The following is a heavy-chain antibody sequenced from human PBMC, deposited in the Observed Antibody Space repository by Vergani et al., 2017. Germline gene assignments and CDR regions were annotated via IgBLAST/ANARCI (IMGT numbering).Heavy chain of an antibody. V-gene: IGHV1-69-2*01. J-gene: IGHJ6*02. CDR2: VDPEDGET. Sequence: EVQLVQSGAEVKKPGATMKISCKVSGYTFTDHYMHWVKQAPGKGLEWMGLVDPEDGETIYAEKFKGRVTIAADKSTDTAHLELNSLRSEDTAVYYCAKPQTVTTYAIEGWVQGTTVIVSS. CDR1: GYTFTDHY. CDR3: AKPQTVTTYAIEG. D-gene: IGHD4-17*01.